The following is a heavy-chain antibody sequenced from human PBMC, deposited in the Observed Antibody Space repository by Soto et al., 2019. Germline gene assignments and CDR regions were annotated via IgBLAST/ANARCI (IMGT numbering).Heavy chain of an antibody. Sequence: VKVSCKASGYTFTDYGISWVRQAPGQGLEWMGWVNTYNGNANYGQNFQGSVTMTRDTSTSTVNLELRNLRSDDTAFYFCAKDNPGRYGDYESTWFEPWGQGTLVTVSS. J-gene: IGHJ5*02. V-gene: IGHV1-18*04. CDR2: VNTYNGNA. CDR1: GYTFTDYG. D-gene: IGHD4-17*01. CDR3: AKDNPGRYGDYESTWFEP.